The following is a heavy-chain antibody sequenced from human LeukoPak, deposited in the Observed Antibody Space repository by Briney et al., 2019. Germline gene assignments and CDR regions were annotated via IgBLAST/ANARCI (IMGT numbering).Heavy chain of an antibody. CDR1: GLTFNSYA. Sequence: GGSLRLSCTVSGLTFNSYAMSWVRQAPGKGLEWVSSISGNGDDTYHADSVKGRFTVSRDNAKNSLYLQMNSLRAEDTAVYYCARAWIAAAELPGYWGQGTLVTVSS. D-gene: IGHD6-13*01. V-gene: IGHV3-23*01. J-gene: IGHJ4*02. CDR2: ISGNGDDT. CDR3: ARAWIAAAELPGY.